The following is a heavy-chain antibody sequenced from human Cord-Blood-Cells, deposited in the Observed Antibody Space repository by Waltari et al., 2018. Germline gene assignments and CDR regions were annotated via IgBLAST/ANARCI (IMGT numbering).Heavy chain of an antibody. CDR2: ISGSGGST. J-gene: IGHJ4*02. Sequence: EVQLLESGGGLVQPGGSLRLSCAASGLTFSSYAMSWVRQAPGEGLEWVSAISGSGGSTYYADSVKGRFTIARDNSKNTLYLQMNSLRAEDTAVYYCANSRAAGIFDYWGQGTLVTVSS. CDR1: GLTFSSYA. V-gene: IGHV3-23*01. CDR3: ANSRAAGIFDY. D-gene: IGHD6-13*01.